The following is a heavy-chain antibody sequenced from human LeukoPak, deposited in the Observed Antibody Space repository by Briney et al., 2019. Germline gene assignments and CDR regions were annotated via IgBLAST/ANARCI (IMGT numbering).Heavy chain of an antibody. V-gene: IGHV4-61*05. CDR1: GGSISSSSYY. CDR2: IYYSGST. CDR3: AREPYYYYGMDV. Sequence: SETLSLTCTVSGGSISSSSYYWGWIRQPPGKGLEWIGYIYYSGSTNYNPSLKSRVTISVDTSKNQFSPQLNSVTPEDTAVYYCAREPYYYYGMDVWGQGTTVTVSS. J-gene: IGHJ6*02.